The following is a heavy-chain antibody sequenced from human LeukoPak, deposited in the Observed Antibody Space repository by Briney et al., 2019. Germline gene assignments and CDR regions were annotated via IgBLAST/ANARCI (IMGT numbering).Heavy chain of an antibody. CDR1: GGSISSYY. J-gene: IGHJ4*02. CDR2: IYYSGST. V-gene: IGHV4-59*01. D-gene: IGHD3-22*01. Sequence: SETLSLTCTVSGGSISSYYWSWIRQPPGKGLEWIGYIYYSGSTNYNPSLKSQVTIPVDTSKNQFSLKLSSVTAADTAVYYCARAHDSSGYYDGWGQGTLVTVSS. CDR3: ARAHDSSGYYDG.